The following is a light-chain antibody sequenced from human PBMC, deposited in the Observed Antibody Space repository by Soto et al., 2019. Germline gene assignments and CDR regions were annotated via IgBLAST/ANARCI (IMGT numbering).Light chain of an antibody. CDR2: GAS. CDR3: LQYNSWPRT. Sequence: EIVMTQSPATLSVSQGDRATLSCRASQNIGINFAWYQQRLGQVPRLLIYGASTRASGIPATFSGIGSGTEVTITIRSLQSEDFAVDYFLQYNSWPRTFGQGTKVEL. CDR1: QNIGIN. J-gene: IGKJ1*01. V-gene: IGKV3-15*01.